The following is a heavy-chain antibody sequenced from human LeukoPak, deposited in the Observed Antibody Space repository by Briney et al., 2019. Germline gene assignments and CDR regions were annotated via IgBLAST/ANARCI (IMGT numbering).Heavy chain of an antibody. J-gene: IGHJ4*02. CDR3: ARSYSSGWYDGCDY. CDR1: GFTFSSYA. D-gene: IGHD6-19*01. Sequence: GGSLRLSCAASGFTFSSYAMHWVRQAPGKGLEWVAVISYDGSNKYYADSVKGRFTISRDNSKNTLYLQMNSLRAEDTAVYYCARSYSSGWYDGCDYWGQGTLVTVPS. V-gene: IGHV3-30-3*01. CDR2: ISYDGSNK.